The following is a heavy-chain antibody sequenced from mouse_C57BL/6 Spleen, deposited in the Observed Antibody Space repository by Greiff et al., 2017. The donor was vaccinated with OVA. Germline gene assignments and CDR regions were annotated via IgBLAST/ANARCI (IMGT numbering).Heavy chain of an antibody. V-gene: IGHV1-82*01. J-gene: IGHJ2*01. Sequence: QVQLQQSGPELVKPGASVKISCKASGYAFSSSWMNWVKQRPGKGLEWIGRIYPGDGDTNYNGKFKGKATLTADKSSSPAYMQLSSLTSEDSAVYFCARGKGSSYVFDYWGQGTTLTVSS. CDR1: GYAFSSSW. D-gene: IGHD1-1*01. CDR3: ARGKGSSYVFDY. CDR2: IYPGDGDT.